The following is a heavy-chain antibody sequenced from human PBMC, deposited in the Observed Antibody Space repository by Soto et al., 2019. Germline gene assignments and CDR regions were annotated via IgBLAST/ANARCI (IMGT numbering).Heavy chain of an antibody. CDR2: IYYSGST. Sequence: QVQLQESGPGLVKPSQTLSLTCTVSGGSISSGGYYWSWIRQHPGKGLEWIGYIYYSGSTYYNPSPKSRVTIXXDXSXXQFSLKLSSVTAADTAVYYCARAPYCSGGSCEFDYWGQGTLVTVSS. CDR3: ARAPYCSGGSCEFDY. J-gene: IGHJ4*02. V-gene: IGHV4-31*03. D-gene: IGHD2-15*01. CDR1: GGSISSGGYY.